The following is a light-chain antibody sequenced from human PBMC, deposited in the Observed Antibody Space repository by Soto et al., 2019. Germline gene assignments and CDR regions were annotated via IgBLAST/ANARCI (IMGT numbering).Light chain of an antibody. CDR2: GAS. CDR1: QTLSSSY. CDR3: QQYGSSSYT. V-gene: IGKV3-20*01. Sequence: ELVLTQSPGTLSLSPGERATLSCRASQTLSSSYVAWYQQKPAQAPRLLIYGASTRATGIPDRFSGSGSGTDFTLTISRLEPEDFAVYYCQQYGSSSYTFGQGTKVDIK. J-gene: IGKJ2*01.